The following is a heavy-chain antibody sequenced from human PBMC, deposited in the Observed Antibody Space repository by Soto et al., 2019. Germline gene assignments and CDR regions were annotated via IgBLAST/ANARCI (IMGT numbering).Heavy chain of an antibody. CDR2: INAGNGNT. V-gene: IGHV1-3*01. Sequence: ASVKVSCKASGYSFTSYAIYWVRQAPGQRLEWMGWINAGNGNTKYSQKFQGRVTITSDTSASTAYMGLSSLRSEDTAVYFCARGVENIVVVLDVFGYYSMDVWGQGTTVTVSS. CDR3: ARGVENIVVVLDVFGYYSMDV. J-gene: IGHJ6*02. D-gene: IGHD2-2*01. CDR1: GYSFTSYA.